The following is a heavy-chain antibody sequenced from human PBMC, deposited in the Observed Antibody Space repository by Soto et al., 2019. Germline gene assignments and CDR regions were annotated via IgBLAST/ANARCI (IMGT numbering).Heavy chain of an antibody. Sequence: GWSLRLSCASSGFTFISYAMSWVRQAPGKGLEWVSAISGSGGSTYYADSVKGRFTISRDNSKNTLYLQMNSLRAEDTAVYYCAKSPLWFVWWGQGTLVTVSS. D-gene: IGHD3-10*01. CDR2: ISGSGGST. CDR3: AKSPLWFVW. CDR1: GFTFISYA. J-gene: IGHJ4*02. V-gene: IGHV3-23*01.